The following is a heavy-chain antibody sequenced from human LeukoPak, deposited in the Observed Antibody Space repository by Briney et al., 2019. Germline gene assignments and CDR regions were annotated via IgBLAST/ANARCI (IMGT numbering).Heavy chain of an antibody. V-gene: IGHV3-21*01. Sequence: GRTLRLSCAASGFTFSSYAMHWVRQAPGKGLEWVSSISTSSSYIYYADSVKGRFTISRDNAKNSLYLQMNSLRAEDTAVYYCARGAQYAGGKNWFDPWGQGTLVTVSS. J-gene: IGHJ5*02. CDR2: ISTSSSYI. CDR3: ARGAQYAGGKNWFDP. D-gene: IGHD3-16*01. CDR1: GFTFSSYA.